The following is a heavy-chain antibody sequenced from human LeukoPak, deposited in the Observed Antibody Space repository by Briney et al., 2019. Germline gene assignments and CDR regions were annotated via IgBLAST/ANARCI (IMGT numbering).Heavy chain of an antibody. D-gene: IGHD3-16*02. CDR2: ISSSSTTI. CDR1: GFTTVSYT. Sequence: PGGSLRLSCGASGFTTVSYTMNWVRQAPGKVLEWVSSISSSSTTIYYADSVNGRFTTSRDNAKNSLNLQINRLKDDATAVYYCATLAVWGSYRLFDYWGQGTPVTVSS. V-gene: IGHV3-48*02. J-gene: IGHJ4*02. CDR3: ATLAVWGSYRLFDY.